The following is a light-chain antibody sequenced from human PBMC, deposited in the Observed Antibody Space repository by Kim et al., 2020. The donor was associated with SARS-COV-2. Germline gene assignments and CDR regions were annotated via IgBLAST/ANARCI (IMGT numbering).Light chain of an antibody. CDR1: ALQKQY. Sequence: SPGHTARITCAGDALQKQYAYWYRQKPGQAPVLVIYKDSARPSGIPERFSGSSSGTTVTLTISGVQAEDEADYYCQSADSSGTHWVFGGGTQLTVL. V-gene: IGLV3-25*03. CDR3: QSADSSGTHWV. CDR2: KDS. J-gene: IGLJ3*02.